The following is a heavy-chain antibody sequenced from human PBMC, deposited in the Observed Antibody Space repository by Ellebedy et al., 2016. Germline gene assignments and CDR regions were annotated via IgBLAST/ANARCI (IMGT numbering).Heavy chain of an antibody. D-gene: IGHD3-3*01. CDR3: ARGQLESDYDFWSGSRYYYYYYMDG. J-gene: IGHJ6*03. V-gene: IGHV4-59*12. Sequence: GSLRLSXTVSGGSISTYYWSWIRQPPGKGLEWIAYIYYSGSTNYNPSLKSRVTISLDTSKNQLSLKLSSVTAVDTAVYYCARGQLESDYDFWSGSRYYYYYYMDGWGQGTTVTVSS. CDR2: IYYSGST. CDR1: GGSISTYY.